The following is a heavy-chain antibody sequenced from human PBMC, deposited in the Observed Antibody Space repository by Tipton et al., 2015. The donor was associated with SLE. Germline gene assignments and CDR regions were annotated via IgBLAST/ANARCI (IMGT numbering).Heavy chain of an antibody. V-gene: IGHV4-30-4*01. D-gene: IGHD3-22*01. CDR2: FYYSGST. CDR1: GGSISSGDYY. J-gene: IGHJ2*01. CDR3: ARRLYYYDSSGFFDL. Sequence: TLSLTCTVSGGSISSGDYYWSWIRQPPGKGLEWIGSFYYSGSTYYNPSLKSRVTISVDTSKNQFSLKLSSVTAADTAVYYCARRLYYYDSSGFFDLWGRGTLVTVSS.